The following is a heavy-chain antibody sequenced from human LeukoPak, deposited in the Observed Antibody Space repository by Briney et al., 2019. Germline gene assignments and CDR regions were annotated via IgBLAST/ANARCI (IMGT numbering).Heavy chain of an antibody. J-gene: IGHJ4*02. CDR3: AKSPLSQLGYFDY. CDR2: IKQDGSEK. V-gene: IGHV3-7*03. D-gene: IGHD2/OR15-2a*01. Sequence: PGGSLRLSCAASGFTFSSYWMSWVRQAPGKGLEWVANIKQDGSEKYYVDSVKGRFAISRDNAKNSLYLQMNSLRAEDTAVYYCAKSPLSQLGYFDYWGQGTLVTVSS. CDR1: GFTFSSYW.